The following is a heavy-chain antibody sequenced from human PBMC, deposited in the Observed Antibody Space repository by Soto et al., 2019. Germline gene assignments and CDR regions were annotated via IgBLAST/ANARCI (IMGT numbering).Heavy chain of an antibody. CDR3: ARDWWELPDTYYFDY. V-gene: IGHV3-53*01. Sequence: GGSLRLSCAASGFTVSSNYMSWVRQAPGKGLEWVSVIYSGGSTYYADSVKGRFTISRGNSKNTLYLQMNSLRAEDTAVYYCARDWWELPDTYYFDYWGQGTLVTVSS. CDR1: GFTVSSNY. J-gene: IGHJ4*02. D-gene: IGHD1-26*01. CDR2: IYSGGST.